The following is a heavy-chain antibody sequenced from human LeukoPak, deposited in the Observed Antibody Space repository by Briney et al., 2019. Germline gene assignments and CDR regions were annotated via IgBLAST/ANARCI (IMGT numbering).Heavy chain of an antibody. D-gene: IGHD2-2*01. J-gene: IGHJ4*02. Sequence: GGSLGLSCAASGFTFSSYSMNWVRQAPGKGLEWVSSISSSSSYIYYADSVKGRFTISRDNAKNSLYLQMNSLRAEDTAVYYCAGDRGSSTSWYLDHLGQGTLVTVSS. CDR3: AGDRGSSTSWYLDH. V-gene: IGHV3-21*01. CDR1: GFTFSSYS. CDR2: ISSSSSYI.